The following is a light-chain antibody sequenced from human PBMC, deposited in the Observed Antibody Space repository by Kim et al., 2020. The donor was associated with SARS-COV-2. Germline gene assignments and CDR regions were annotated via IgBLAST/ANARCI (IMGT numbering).Light chain of an antibody. J-gene: IGKJ2*01. V-gene: IGKV3-11*01. Sequence: SWVPGEEFTLPGCARQSVVINVAWYQQNPGQAASLVICDSPNKASAIPASFNGIGSGTDFTLTLNGLGPDDFAVYYCQQRSNPYSWGQGTKLEI. CDR3: QQRSNPYS. CDR1: QSVVIN. CDR2: DSP.